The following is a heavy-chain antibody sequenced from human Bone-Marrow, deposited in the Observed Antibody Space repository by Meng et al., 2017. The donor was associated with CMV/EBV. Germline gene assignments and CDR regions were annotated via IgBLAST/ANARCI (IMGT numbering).Heavy chain of an antibody. V-gene: IGHV1-8*02. CDR2: MNPNSGNT. Sequence: ASVKVSCKASGYTFTGYYMHWVRQAPGQGLEWMGWMNPNSGNTGYAQKFQGRVTMTRNTSISTAYMELSSLRSEDTAVYYCARGSACSGGSCYPGDWFDPWGQGTLVTVSS. CDR1: GYTFTGYY. J-gene: IGHJ5*02. D-gene: IGHD2-15*01. CDR3: ARGSACSGGSCYPGDWFDP.